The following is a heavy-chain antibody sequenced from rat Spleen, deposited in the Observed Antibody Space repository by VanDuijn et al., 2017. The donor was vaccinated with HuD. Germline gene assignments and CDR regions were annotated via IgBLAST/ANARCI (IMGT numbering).Heavy chain of an antibody. V-gene: IGHV5-29*01. CDR2: ISYDGGGT. J-gene: IGHJ3*01. CDR3: TRGYDGTYYYVNWFAY. D-gene: IGHD1-12*02. CDR1: GFTFSNYG. Sequence: EVQLVESGGGLVQPGRSMKLSCAASGFTFSNYGMAWVRQAPTKGLEWVATISYDGGGTHYPDSVKGRFTISRDIAKSTLYLQMNNLRSEDTATYYCTRGYDGTYYYVNWFAYWGQGTLVTVSS.